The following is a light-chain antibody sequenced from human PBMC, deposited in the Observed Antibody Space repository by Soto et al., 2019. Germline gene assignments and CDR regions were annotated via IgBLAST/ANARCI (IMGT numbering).Light chain of an antibody. CDR3: QQFGSSLPIT. V-gene: IGKV3-20*01. Sequence: EIVSTQSPGTLSLSPGERATLSCRASQSVSNNYLAWYQQKPGQAPRLLIYGASSRATGIPDRFSGSGSGTDFTLTISRLEPEDFAVYYCQQFGSSLPITFGQGTRREIK. CDR2: GAS. CDR1: QSVSNNY. J-gene: IGKJ5*01.